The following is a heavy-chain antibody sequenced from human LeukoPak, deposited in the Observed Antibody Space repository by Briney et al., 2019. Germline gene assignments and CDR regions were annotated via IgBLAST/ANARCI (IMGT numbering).Heavy chain of an antibody. CDR3: ARLWGMATKNIDY. V-gene: IGHV4-39*01. CDR2: IYYSGST. J-gene: IGHJ4*02. D-gene: IGHD1-26*01. Sequence: SETLSLTCTVSGGSISSSSYYWGWIRQPPGKGLERIGSIYYSGSTYYNPSLKSRVTISVDTSKNQFSLKLSSVTAADTAVCYCARLWGMATKNIDYWGQGTLVTVSS. CDR1: GGSISSSSYY.